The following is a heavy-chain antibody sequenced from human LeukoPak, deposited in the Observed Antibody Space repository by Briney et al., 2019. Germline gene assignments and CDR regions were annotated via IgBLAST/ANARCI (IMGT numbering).Heavy chain of an antibody. Sequence: ASVKVSCKASGYTFTSYGISWVRQAPGQGLEWMGWISAYNGNTNYAQKLQGRVTVTTDTSTSTAYMELRSLRSDDTAVYYCARVPPVDGVLMVYAGHLDYWGQGTLVTVSS. CDR3: ARVPPVDGVLMVYAGHLDY. CDR2: ISAYNGNT. D-gene: IGHD2-8*01. CDR1: GYTFTSYG. V-gene: IGHV1-18*01. J-gene: IGHJ4*02.